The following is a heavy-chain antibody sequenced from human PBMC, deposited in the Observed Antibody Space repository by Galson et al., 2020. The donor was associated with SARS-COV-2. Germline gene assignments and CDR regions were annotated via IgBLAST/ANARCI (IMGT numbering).Heavy chain of an antibody. CDR3: ATALSSWFSSYYYYGMDV. CDR1: GYTLTELS. D-gene: IGHD6-13*01. CDR2: FDPEDGET. Sequence: ASVKVSCKVSGYTLTELSMHWVRQAPGKGLEWMGGFDPEDGETIYAQKFQGRVTMTEDTSTDTAYMELSSLRSEDTAVDYCATALSSWFSSYYYYGMDVWGQGTTVTVSS. V-gene: IGHV1-24*01. J-gene: IGHJ6*02.